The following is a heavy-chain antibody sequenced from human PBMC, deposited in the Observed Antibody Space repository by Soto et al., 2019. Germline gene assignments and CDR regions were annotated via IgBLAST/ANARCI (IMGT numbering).Heavy chain of an antibody. CDR2: IDWDDDK. CDR1: GFSLSTTGVG. V-gene: IGHV2-70*01. D-gene: IGHD2-21*02. Sequence: SGPTLVNPTQTLTLTCTFSGFSLSTTGVGVAWIRQPPGKALEWLALIDWDDDKYYSTSLKTRLTISKDTSKNQVVLTMTNMDPVDTATYYCARYRVTEDYYYGMDVWGQGTTVTVSS. J-gene: IGHJ6*02. CDR3: ARYRVTEDYYYGMDV.